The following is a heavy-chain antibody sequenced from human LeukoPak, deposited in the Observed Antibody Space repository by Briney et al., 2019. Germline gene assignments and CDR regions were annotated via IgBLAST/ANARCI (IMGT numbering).Heavy chain of an antibody. CDR1: GYTFTSYG. D-gene: IGHD4/OR15-4a*01. V-gene: IGHV1-69*05. J-gene: IGHJ4*02. CDR3: ARDGGPDYGYPFDY. CDR2: IIPIFGTA. Sequence: SVKVSCKASGYTFTSYGISWVRQAPGQGLEWMGRIIPIFGTANYAQKFQGRVTITTDESTSTAYMELSSLRSEDTAVYYCARDGGPDYGYPFDYWGQGTLVTVSS.